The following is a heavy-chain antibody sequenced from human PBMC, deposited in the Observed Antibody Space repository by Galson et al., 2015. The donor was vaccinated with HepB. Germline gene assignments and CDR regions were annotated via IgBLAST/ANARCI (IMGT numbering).Heavy chain of an antibody. J-gene: IGHJ6*02. V-gene: IGHV5-51*01. Sequence: QSGAEVKKPGESLKISCKGSGYSFTSYWIGWVRQMPGKGLEWMGIIYPGDSDTRYSPSFQGQVTISADKSISTAYLQWSSLKASDTAMYYCARVGTTGTTWGAYYYYYGMDVWGQGTTVTVSS. CDR1: GYSFTSYW. CDR3: ARVGTTGTTWGAYYYYYGMDV. D-gene: IGHD1-1*01. CDR2: IYPGDSDT.